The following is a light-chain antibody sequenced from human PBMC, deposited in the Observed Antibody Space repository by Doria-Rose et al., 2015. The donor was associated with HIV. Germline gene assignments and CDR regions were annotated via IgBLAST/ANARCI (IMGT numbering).Light chain of an antibody. CDR2: DGS. CDR1: QSFSSTY. CDR3: HQYGPSWT. V-gene: IGKV3-20*01. Sequence: EIVLTQSPGTLSLSPGERATLSCRASQSFSSTYLAWYQQKPGQAPSLLIYDGSTRATGIPDRVSASESGTDFTLTSIRLEPEDFALYYCHQYGPSWTFGQGTKVEI. J-gene: IGKJ1*01.